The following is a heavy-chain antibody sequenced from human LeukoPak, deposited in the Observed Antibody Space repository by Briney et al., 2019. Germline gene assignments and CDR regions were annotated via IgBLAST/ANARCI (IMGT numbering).Heavy chain of an antibody. V-gene: IGHV4-30-2*01. CDR2: ISHSGST. J-gene: IGHJ4*02. Sequence: SLTLSLTCAVSGDSISSGTYSWTWIRQPPGKGLEWIGFISHSGSTYYNPSLKSRVTMSVDRSENQFSLKLTSVTAADTAVYYCAREGGFYRPLDYSGQGTLVTVSS. CDR3: AREGGFYRPLDY. D-gene: IGHD6-25*01. CDR1: GDSISSGTYS.